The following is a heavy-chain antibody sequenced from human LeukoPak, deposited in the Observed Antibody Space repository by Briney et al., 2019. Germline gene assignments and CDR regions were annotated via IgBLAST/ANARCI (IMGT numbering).Heavy chain of an antibody. V-gene: IGHV3-73*01. J-gene: IGHJ4*02. D-gene: IGHD3-22*01. CDR3: TGDNFDSSVKFDY. CDR1: GFTFSGSA. Sequence: AGGSLRRSCVVSGFTFSGSAVHWVRQASGKGLEWAGRIRSKANNYATAYAASVKGRFTISRDDSKNTAYLQMNSLKTEDTAVYYCTGDNFDSSVKFDYWGQGTLVTVSS. CDR2: IRSKANNYAT.